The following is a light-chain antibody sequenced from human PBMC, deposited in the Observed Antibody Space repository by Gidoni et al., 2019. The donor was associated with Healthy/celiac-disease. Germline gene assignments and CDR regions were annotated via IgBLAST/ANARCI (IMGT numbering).Light chain of an antibody. J-gene: IGLJ1*01. CDR1: SSDVGSYNL. CDR2: EVS. Sequence: VSGSPGQSITISCTGTSSDVGSYNLVSWYQQHPGKAPKLMIYEVSKRPSGVSNRFSGSKSGNTASLTISGLQAEDEADYYCCSYAGSSTFEGFGAGTKVTVL. CDR3: CSYAGSSTFEG. V-gene: IGLV2-23*02.